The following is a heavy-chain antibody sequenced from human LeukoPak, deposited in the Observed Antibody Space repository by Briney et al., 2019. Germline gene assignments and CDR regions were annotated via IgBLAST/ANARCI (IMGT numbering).Heavy chain of an antibody. CDR2: IIPIFGTA. Sequence: ASVKDSCKASGGTFSRYAISWVRQAPGQGLEWMGGIIPIFGTANYAQKFQGRVTITTDESTSTAYMELSSLRSEDTAVYYCARDLVVRGKLSNNWFDPWGQGTLVTVSS. CDR3: ARDLVVRGKLSNNWFDP. D-gene: IGHD3-10*01. J-gene: IGHJ5*02. V-gene: IGHV1-69*05. CDR1: GGTFSRYA.